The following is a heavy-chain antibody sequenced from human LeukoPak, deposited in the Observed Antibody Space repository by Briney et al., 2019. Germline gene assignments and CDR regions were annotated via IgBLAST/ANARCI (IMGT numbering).Heavy chain of an antibody. CDR1: GGSISNYY. Sequence: SETLSLTCTVSGGSISNYYWNWIRQPPGKGLEWIGYIYYTGSTNYNPSLKSRVTMSVDTSKNQFSLNLKSVTPEDTAVYYCTARGPATGLGELSFEGDKDAFDIWGQGTMVTVSS. CDR2: IYYTGST. CDR3: TARGPATGLGELSFEGDKDAFDI. J-gene: IGHJ3*02. V-gene: IGHV4-59*01. D-gene: IGHD3-16*02.